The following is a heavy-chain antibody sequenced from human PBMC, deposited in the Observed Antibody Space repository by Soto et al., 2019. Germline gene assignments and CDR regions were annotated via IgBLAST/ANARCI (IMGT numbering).Heavy chain of an antibody. V-gene: IGHV1-69*08. D-gene: IGHD2-2*01. Sequence: QVQLVQSGAEVKNPGSSVTVSCKASGGTFSRYSITWVRQAPGHGLEWIGRIIPIFGIASYAQKFQGRVTITADESTSTAYMELSSLRSDDTAVYYCAREDRDRETGLVPAAIDGMDVWGQGTTVTVSS. J-gene: IGHJ6*02. CDR2: IIPIFGIA. CDR3: AREDRDRETGLVPAAIDGMDV. CDR1: GGTFSRYS.